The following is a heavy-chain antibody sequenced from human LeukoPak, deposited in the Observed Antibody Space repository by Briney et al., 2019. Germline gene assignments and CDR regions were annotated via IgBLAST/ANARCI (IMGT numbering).Heavy chain of an antibody. CDR1: GGSISSYY. D-gene: IGHD5-24*01. J-gene: IGHJ6*03. CDR3: ARVAVVEMATREDCYYMDV. CDR2: IYYSGST. Sequence: SETLSLTCTVSGGSISSYYWSWIRQPPGKGLEWIGYIYYSGSTNYNPSLKSRVTISVDTSKNQFSLKLSSVTAADTAVCYCARVAVVEMATREDCYYMDVWGKGTTVTVSS. V-gene: IGHV4-59*01.